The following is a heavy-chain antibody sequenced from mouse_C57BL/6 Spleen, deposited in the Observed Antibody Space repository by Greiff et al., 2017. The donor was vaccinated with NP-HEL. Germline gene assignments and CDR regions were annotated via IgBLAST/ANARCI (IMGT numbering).Heavy chain of an antibody. Sequence: VQLVESGGGLVRPGASVKLSCTASGYTFTSYAMCWVQQSTGQGLEWIGAINPGSGNTYYHEKFKGKATLTADKSSSTAYMQLRHLTSEDSAMYFCARWESSYAMDYWGQGTSVTVSS. J-gene: IGHJ4*01. D-gene: IGHD1-1*01. CDR3: ARWESSYAMDY. CDR2: INPGSGNT. V-gene: IGHV1-81*01. CDR1: GYTFTSYA.